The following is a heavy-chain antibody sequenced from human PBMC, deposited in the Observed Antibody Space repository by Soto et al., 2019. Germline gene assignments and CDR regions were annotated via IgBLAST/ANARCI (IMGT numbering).Heavy chain of an antibody. CDR2: IDPKSGGT. CDR3: AREGTGYSAFDL. J-gene: IGHJ3*01. V-gene: IGHV1-2*02. CDR1: GYTFSGYY. Sequence: ASVKVSCKASGYTFSGYYMHWVRQAPGQGLEWMGWIDPKSGGTKYVQKFQGRATMTRDTSSNTVYMDLSRLTSDDTAVYYCAREGTGYSAFDLRGQGTMVTVSS. D-gene: IGHD3-9*01.